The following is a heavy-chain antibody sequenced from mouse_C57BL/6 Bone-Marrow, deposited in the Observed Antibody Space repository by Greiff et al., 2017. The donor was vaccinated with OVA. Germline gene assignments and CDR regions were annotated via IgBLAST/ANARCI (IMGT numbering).Heavy chain of an antibody. J-gene: IGHJ4*01. V-gene: IGHV5-6*02. Sequence: DVMLVESGGDLVKPGGSLKLSCAASGFTFSSYGMSWVRQTPDKRLEWVATISSGGSYTYYPDSVKGRFTISRDNAKNTLYLQMSSLKSEDTAMYYCARQETWYAMDYWGQGTSVTVSS. CDR3: ARQETWYAMDY. CDR2: ISSGGSYT. CDR1: GFTFSSYG.